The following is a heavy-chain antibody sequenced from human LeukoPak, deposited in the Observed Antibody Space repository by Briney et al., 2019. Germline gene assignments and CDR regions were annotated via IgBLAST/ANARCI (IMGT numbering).Heavy chain of an antibody. CDR3: ARDRPIFGVVITHNWFDP. J-gene: IGHJ5*02. V-gene: IGHV1-69*13. CDR2: VIPIFGTA. CDR1: GGTFSSYA. D-gene: IGHD3-3*01. Sequence: SVKVSCKASGGTFSSYAISWVRQAPGQGLEWMGGVIPIFGTANYAQKFQGRVTITADESTSTAYMELSSLRSEDTAVYYCARDRPIFGVVITHNWFDPWGQGTLVTVSS.